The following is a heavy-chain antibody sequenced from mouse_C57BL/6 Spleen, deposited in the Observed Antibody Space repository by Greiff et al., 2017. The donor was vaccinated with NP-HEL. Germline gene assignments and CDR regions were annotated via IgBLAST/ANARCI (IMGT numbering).Heavy chain of an antibody. Sequence: DVHLVESGGDLVKPGGSLKLSCAASGFTFSSYGMSWVRQTPDKRLEWVATISSGGSYTYYPDSVKGRFTISRDNAKNTLYLQMSSLKSEDTAMYYCARRSTMAFDYWGQGTTLTVSS. D-gene: IGHD2-1*01. CDR1: GFTFSSYG. V-gene: IGHV5-6*02. CDR2: ISSGGSYT. J-gene: IGHJ2*01. CDR3: ARRSTMAFDY.